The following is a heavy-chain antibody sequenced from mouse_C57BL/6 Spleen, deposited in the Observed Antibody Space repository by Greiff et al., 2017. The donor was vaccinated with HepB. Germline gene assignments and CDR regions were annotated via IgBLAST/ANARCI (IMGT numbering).Heavy chain of an antibody. CDR3: ARTFITTVVAYWYFDV. V-gene: IGHV8-8*01. J-gene: IGHJ1*03. CDR1: GFSLSTFGMG. CDR2: IWWDDDK. Sequence: QVTLKVCGPGILQPSQTLSLTCSFSGFSLSTFGMGVGWIRQPSGKGLEWLAHIWWDDDKYYNPALKSRLTISKDTSKNQVFLMIANVDTADTATYYCARTFITTVVAYWYFDVWGTGTTVTVAS. D-gene: IGHD1-1*01.